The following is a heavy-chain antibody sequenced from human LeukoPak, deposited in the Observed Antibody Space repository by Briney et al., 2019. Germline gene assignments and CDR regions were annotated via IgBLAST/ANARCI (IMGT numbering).Heavy chain of an antibody. Sequence: PGGSLRLSCAASGFTFSSYAMHWVRQAPGKGLQWVAVIWYDGSSKYYADSVKGRFTISRDNSKNTLYLQLNSLRADDTAVYYCARDPLTRQYTNSFSLDYWGQGTLVTVSS. CDR2: IWYDGSSK. V-gene: IGHV3-33*01. D-gene: IGHD6-13*01. CDR3: ARDPLTRQYTNSFSLDY. J-gene: IGHJ4*02. CDR1: GFTFSSYA.